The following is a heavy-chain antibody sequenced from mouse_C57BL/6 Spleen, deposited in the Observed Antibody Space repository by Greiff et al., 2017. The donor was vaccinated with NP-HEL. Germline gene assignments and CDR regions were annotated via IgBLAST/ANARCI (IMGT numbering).Heavy chain of an antibody. J-gene: IGHJ4*01. CDR1: GYTFTSYW. Sequence: VKLQQPGAELVKPGASVKVSCKASGYTFTSYWMHWVKQRPGQGLEWIGRIHPSDSDTNYNQKFKGKATLTVDKSSSTAYMQLSSLTSEDSAVYYCAMGPTVVASMDYWGQGTSVTVSS. D-gene: IGHD1-1*01. V-gene: IGHV1-74*01. CDR3: AMGPTVVASMDY. CDR2: IHPSDSDT.